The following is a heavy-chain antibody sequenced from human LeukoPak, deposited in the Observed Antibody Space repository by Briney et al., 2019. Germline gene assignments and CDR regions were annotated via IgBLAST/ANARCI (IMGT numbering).Heavy chain of an antibody. Sequence: PGGSLRLSCAASGFAFGKAWMSRVRQAPGKGLQWVGRIKTKSEGGATDYAAPVKGRFTISRDDSENTLYLQMTSLKTEDTAVYYCATDKGARDYWGRGTLVAVSS. J-gene: IGHJ4*02. V-gene: IGHV3-15*01. CDR3: ATDKGARDY. CDR2: IKTKSEGGAT. D-gene: IGHD6-6*01. CDR1: GFAFGKAW.